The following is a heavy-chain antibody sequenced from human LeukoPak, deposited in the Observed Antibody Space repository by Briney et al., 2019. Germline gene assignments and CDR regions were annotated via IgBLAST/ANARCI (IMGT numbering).Heavy chain of an antibody. CDR1: GFTFSSYG. J-gene: IGHJ4*02. V-gene: IGHV3-23*01. CDR3: AKDRGSYGSGSYYHY. D-gene: IGHD3-10*01. CDR2: IGGSGGST. Sequence: GGSLRLPCAASGFTFSSYGMSWVRQAPGKGLEWVSAIGGSGGSTYYADSVKGRFTISRDNSKNTLYLQMNSLRAEDTAVYYCAKDRGSYGSGSYYHYWGQGTLVTVSS.